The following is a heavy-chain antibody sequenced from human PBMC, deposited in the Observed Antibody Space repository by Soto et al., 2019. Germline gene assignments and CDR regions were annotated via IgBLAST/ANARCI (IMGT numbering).Heavy chain of an antibody. CDR2: INHSGST. J-gene: IGHJ6*03. CDR1: GGSFSGYY. CDR3: ARVHVLRFLEWLFSPDYYYYMDV. V-gene: IGHV4-34*01. D-gene: IGHD3-3*01. Sequence: SETLSLTCAVYGGSFSGYYWSWIRQPPGKGLEWIGEINHSGSTNYNPSLKSRVTISVDTSKNQFSLKLSSVTAADTAVYYCARVHVLRFLEWLFSPDYYYYMDVWGKGTTVTVS.